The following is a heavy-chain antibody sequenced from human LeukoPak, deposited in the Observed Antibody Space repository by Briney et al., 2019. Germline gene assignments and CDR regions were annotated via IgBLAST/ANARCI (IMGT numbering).Heavy chain of an antibody. V-gene: IGHV3-21*01. D-gene: IGHD3-3*01. CDR2: ISSSSSYI. Sequence: PGGSLRLSCAASGFTFSSYSMNWVRQAPGKGLEWVSSISSSSSYIYYADSLKGRFTISRDNAKNSLYLQMNSLRAEDTAVYYCARDRESRITIFGVVTWYGMDVWGQGTTVTVSS. J-gene: IGHJ6*02. CDR3: ARDRESRITIFGVVTWYGMDV. CDR1: GFTFSSYS.